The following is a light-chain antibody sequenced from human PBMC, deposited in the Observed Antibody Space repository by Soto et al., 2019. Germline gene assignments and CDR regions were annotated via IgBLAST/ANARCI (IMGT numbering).Light chain of an antibody. CDR2: DAS. CDR3: QQRT. V-gene: IGKV3-11*01. Sequence: EIVLTQPPATLSLSPGERATLSCRASQSVSSYLAWYQQKPGQAPRLLIYDASNRATGIPARFSGSGSGTDFTXTISSLEPEDFAVYYCQQRTFGPGTKVDIK. CDR1: QSVSSY. J-gene: IGKJ3*01.